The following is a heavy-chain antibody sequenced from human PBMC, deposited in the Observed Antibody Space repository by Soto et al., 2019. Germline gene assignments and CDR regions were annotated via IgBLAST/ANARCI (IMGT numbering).Heavy chain of an antibody. J-gene: IGHJ6*02. CDR1: GGSFSGYY. CDR2: INHSGST. Sequence: PSETLSLTCAVYGGSFSGYYWSWIRQPPGKGLEWIGEINHSGSTNYNPSLKSRVTISVDTSKNQFSLNLSSVTAADTAVYYCARASRGSGSYYPYYYYGMDVWGQGTTVTVSS. V-gene: IGHV4-34*01. CDR3: ARASRGSGSYYPYYYYGMDV. D-gene: IGHD3-10*01.